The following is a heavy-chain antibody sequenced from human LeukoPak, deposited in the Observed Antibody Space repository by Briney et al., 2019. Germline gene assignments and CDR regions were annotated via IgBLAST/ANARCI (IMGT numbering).Heavy chain of an antibody. Sequence: PGGSLRLSCAASGFTFSSYATHWVRQAPGKGLEWVAVISYDGSNKYYADSVKGRFTISRDNSKNTLYLQMNSLRAEDTGVYYCARDGGRAIVVVPAARGYFDYWGQGALVTVSS. D-gene: IGHD2-2*01. CDR1: GFTFSSYA. J-gene: IGHJ4*02. CDR2: ISYDGSNK. CDR3: ARDGGRAIVVVPAARGYFDY. V-gene: IGHV3-30-3*01.